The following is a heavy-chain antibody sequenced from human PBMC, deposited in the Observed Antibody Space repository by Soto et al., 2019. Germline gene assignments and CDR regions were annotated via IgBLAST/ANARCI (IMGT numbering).Heavy chain of an antibody. J-gene: IGHJ2*01. CDR2: ISWDGNTL. CDR1: GFTFDDFA. V-gene: IGHV3-9*01. D-gene: IGHD6-19*01. CDR3: ARRKVAGSFSYFHL. Sequence: DVQLVESGGGLVQPGRSLRLSCAGSGFTFDDFAMQWVRQAPGKGLGWVSGISWDGNTLNYADSVKGRFTTSRDNFKKSLDSDMNSLRVEDTAFYYCARRKVAGSFSYFHLWGRGLLVTVSS.